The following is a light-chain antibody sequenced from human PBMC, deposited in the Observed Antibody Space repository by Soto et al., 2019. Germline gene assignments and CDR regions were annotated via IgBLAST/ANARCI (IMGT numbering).Light chain of an antibody. Sequence: DIQMTQSPSSLSASVGDRVTITCRASQSISNLLNWYQHKPGKAPKLLIYGTSTLQSGVPSRFRGSGSGTDFTLTISSLQREDFATYYCQQSYSSAWTFGQGTKVEIK. CDR1: QSISNL. V-gene: IGKV1-39*01. CDR3: QQSYSSAWT. CDR2: GTS. J-gene: IGKJ1*01.